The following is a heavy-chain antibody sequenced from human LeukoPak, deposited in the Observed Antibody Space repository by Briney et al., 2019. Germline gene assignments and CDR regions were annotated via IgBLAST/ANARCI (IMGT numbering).Heavy chain of an antibody. CDR2: IIPIFGTA. D-gene: IGHD3-9*01. CDR1: GDTFSSYA. Sequence: SVKVSCKAPGDTFSSYAISWVRQAPGQGLEWMGGIIPIFGTANYAQKFQGRVTITADKSTSTAYMELSSLRSEDTAVYYCARSRGGGRYFDWFGAFDIWGQGTMVTVSS. V-gene: IGHV1-69*06. CDR3: ARSRGGGRYFDWFGAFDI. J-gene: IGHJ3*02.